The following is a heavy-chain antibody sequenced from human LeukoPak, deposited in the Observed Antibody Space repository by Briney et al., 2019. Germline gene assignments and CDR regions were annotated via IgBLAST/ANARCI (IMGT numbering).Heavy chain of an antibody. V-gene: IGHV1-3*01. J-gene: IGHJ4*02. CDR3: ARMQDDSSGYYSFDF. CDR2: INAGNGNT. CDR1: GYTFTSYG. D-gene: IGHD3-22*01. Sequence: ASVKVSCKASGYTFTSYGMHWVRQAPGQRLEWMGWINAGNGNTKYSQKFQGRVTITRDTSASTAYMGLSSLRSEDTAVYYCARMQDDSSGYYSFDFWGQGTLVTVSS.